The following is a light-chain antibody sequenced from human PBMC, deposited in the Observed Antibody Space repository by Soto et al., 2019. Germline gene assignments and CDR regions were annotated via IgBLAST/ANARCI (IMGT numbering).Light chain of an antibody. CDR3: QQYGSSPT. Sequence: EIVLTQSPGTLSLSPGERATLSCRASQSVSSSYLAWYQQKPGQAPRLLIYGASSRATGIPDRFSGSGSGTDFTLTISRREPEDFAVYYCQQYGSSPTFGQGTQVEIK. J-gene: IGKJ1*01. V-gene: IGKV3-20*01. CDR2: GAS. CDR1: QSVSSSY.